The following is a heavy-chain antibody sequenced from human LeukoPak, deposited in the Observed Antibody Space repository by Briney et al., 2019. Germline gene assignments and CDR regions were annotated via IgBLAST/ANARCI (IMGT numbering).Heavy chain of an antibody. CDR2: INHSGST. D-gene: IGHD4-17*01. V-gene: IGHV4-34*01. J-gene: IGHJ5*02. CDR3: ARGARLRWFDP. Sequence: SETLSLTCAVYGGSFSGYYWNWIRQPPGQGLEWIGEINHSGSTNYNPSLKIRVTISVDTSKNQFSLKLSSVTAADTAVYYCARGARLRWFDPWGQGTLVTVSS. CDR1: GGSFSGYY.